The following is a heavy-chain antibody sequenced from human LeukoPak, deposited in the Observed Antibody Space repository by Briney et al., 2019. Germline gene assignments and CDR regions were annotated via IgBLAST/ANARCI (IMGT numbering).Heavy chain of an antibody. J-gene: IGHJ4*02. D-gene: IGHD3-10*01. V-gene: IGHV3-23*01. CDR1: GFTFRSYA. Sequence: QTGGSLRLSCAASGFTFRSYAMTWVRQAPGKGLEWVSLIRGSGTTYYADSVKGRFTISRDNSKNTVYLEMNSLRGEDTAVYYCAKDGSYLGSFRGHYYFDFWGQGTRVTVSS. CDR2: IRGSGTT. CDR3: AKDGSYLGSFRGHYYFDF.